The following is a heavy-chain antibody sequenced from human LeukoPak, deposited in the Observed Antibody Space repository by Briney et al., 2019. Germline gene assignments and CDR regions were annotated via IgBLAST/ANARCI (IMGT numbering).Heavy chain of an antibody. V-gene: IGHV1-18*01. J-gene: IGHJ6*02. CDR1: GYTFTSYG. Sequence: ASVKVSCKASGYTFTSYGISWVRQAPGQGLEWMGWISAYNGNTDYAQKLQGRVTMTTDTSTSTAYMELRSLRSEDTAVYYCASSGKDYYDSSRSGMDVWGQGTTVTVSS. CDR2: ISAYNGNT. D-gene: IGHD3-22*01. CDR3: ASSGKDYYDSSRSGMDV.